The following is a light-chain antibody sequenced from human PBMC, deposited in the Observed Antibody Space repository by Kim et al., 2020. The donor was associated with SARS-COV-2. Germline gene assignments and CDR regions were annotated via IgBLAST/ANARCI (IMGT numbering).Light chain of an antibody. CDR1: RADIGSSF. CDR2: SNE. V-gene: IGLV1-44*01. J-gene: IGLJ3*02. CDR3: AAWDDSLKGSV. Sequence: GEGVPISCSGRRADIGSSFVNWSRQHPGTAPNLLMDSNEYRPSGVPDRFSGSKSGTAASLAISGLQSEDEADYYCAAWDDSLKGSVFGGGTQLTVL.